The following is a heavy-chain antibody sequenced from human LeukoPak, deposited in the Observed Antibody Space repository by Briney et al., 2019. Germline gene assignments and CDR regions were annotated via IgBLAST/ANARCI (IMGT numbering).Heavy chain of an antibody. V-gene: IGHV1-2*06. CDR2: INPNSGGT. CDR1: GYTFTGYY. Sequence: ASVKVSCKASGYTFTGYYMHWVRQAPGQGLEWMGRINPNSGGTNYAQKFQGRVTMTRDTSISTAYMELSRLRSDDTAIYYCARVPLWELLPRDYWGQGTLVTVSS. D-gene: IGHD1-26*01. CDR3: ARVPLWELLPRDY. J-gene: IGHJ4*02.